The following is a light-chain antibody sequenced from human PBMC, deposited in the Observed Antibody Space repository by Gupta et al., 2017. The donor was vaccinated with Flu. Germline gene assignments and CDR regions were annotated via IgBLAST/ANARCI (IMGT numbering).Light chain of an antibody. CDR2: WAS. CDR1: QSVLYSSKHQNY. J-gene: IGKJ2*03. CDR3: QQYYSTPYS. Sequence: DLVMTQSPDSLAVFLGERATINCKCSQSVLYSSKHQNYLAGYQQKPGQPPKLLIYWASTREFGVPDRFSGSGSGPDFTLTISNLQAEDVAVYYCQQYYSTPYSFGQGTKLEIK. V-gene: IGKV4-1*01.